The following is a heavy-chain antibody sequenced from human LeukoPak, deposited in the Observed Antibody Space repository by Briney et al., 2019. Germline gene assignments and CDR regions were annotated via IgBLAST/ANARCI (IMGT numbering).Heavy chain of an antibody. J-gene: IGHJ4*02. CDR3: AKDHWESYYDFDH. CDR2: ISASGDSA. CDR1: GFTFSNYA. V-gene: IGHV3-23*01. Sequence: PGGSLRLSCEASGFTFSNYAMNWVRQAPGKGLEWVSVISASGDSAYFADSVKGRFNISRDNSKNTFYLQINSLRVEDTAIYYCAKDHWESYYDFDHWGQGTLVTVSS. D-gene: IGHD1-26*01.